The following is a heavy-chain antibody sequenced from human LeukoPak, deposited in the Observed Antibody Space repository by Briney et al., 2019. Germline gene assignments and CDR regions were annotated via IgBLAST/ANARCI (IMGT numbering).Heavy chain of an antibody. CDR1: GFTFSSYS. CDR2: IRSKAYRETT. Sequence: PGGSLRLSCAASGFTFSSYSMNWVRQAPGKALEWVGFIRSKAYRETTEYAASVKGRFTVSRDDSKSIAYLQMNSLKTEDTAVYYCIRGAVDQIYDVWGQGTMVTISS. CDR3: IRGAVDQIYDV. V-gene: IGHV3-49*04. J-gene: IGHJ3*01.